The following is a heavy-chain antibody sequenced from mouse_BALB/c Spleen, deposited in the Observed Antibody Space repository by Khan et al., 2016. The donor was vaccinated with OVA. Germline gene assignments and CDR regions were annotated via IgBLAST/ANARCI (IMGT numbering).Heavy chain of an antibody. CDR1: GYIFTSYW. CDR2: IYPGTDNT. V-gene: IGHV1-76*01. CDR3: AREEALYHVDH. J-gene: IGHJ2*01. D-gene: IGHD3-2*02. Sequence: QVQLKESGAELVRPGASVKLSCKTSGYIFTSYWIHWVKQRSGQGLEWIARIYPGTDNTYNEKFKDKATLTADKSSSTAYMQLSSLKSEDSDVYFCAREEALYHVDHWGQGTTLTVSS.